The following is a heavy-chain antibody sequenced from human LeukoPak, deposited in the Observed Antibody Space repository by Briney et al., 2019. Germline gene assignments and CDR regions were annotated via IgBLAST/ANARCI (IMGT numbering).Heavy chain of an antibody. CDR1: GFTFSSYG. Sequence: GGSLRLSCAASGFTFSSYGMHWVRQAPGKGLEWVAVIWYGGSNKYYADSVKGRFTISRDNSKNTLYLQMNSLRAEDTAVYYCAKGSDSYYYFDYWGQGTLVTVSS. V-gene: IGHV3-30*02. J-gene: IGHJ4*02. CDR3: AKGSDSYYYFDY. CDR2: IWYGGSNK. D-gene: IGHD2-21*01.